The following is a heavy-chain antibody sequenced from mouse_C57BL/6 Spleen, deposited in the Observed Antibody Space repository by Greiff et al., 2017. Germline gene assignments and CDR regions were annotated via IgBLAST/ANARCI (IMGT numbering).Heavy chain of an antibody. CDR3: ARVYDYGGDGYAMDY. J-gene: IGHJ4*01. V-gene: IGHV5-16*01. CDR1: GFTFSDYY. CDR2: INYDGSST. D-gene: IGHD2-4*01. Sequence: EVLLVESEGGLVQPGSSMKLSCTASGFTFSDYYMAWVRQVPEKGLEWVGNINYDGSSTYYLDSFKSRFIISRDNSTNILYLQMSSLKSEDTATYYCARVYDYGGDGYAMDYWGQGTTVTVSS.